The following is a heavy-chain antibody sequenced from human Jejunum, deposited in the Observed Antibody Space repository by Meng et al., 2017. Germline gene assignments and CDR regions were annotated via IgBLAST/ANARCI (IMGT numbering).Heavy chain of an antibody. CDR1: GASISSRSYY. D-gene: IGHD2/OR15-2a*01. Sequence: QLQLQESGPGLVKPSETLSLTCTVSGASISSRSYYWGWIRRPPGKGLEWIGEINPVGFIHYNPSLKSRVTISLDTSNNQFSLKVKSVTAADTAVYYCAHGVLESGDGRYFPRWGQGSLVTVSS. V-gene: IGHV4-39*07. J-gene: IGHJ4*02. CDR2: INPVGFI. CDR3: AHGVLESGDGRYFPR.